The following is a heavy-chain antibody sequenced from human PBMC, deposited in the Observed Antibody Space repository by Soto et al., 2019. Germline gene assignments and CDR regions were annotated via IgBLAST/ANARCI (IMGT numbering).Heavy chain of an antibody. CDR2: IDPSDSYT. CDR1: GYSFTGYW. D-gene: IGHD3-10*01. J-gene: IGHJ6*02. Sequence: GEALKISCKGSGYSFTGYWISWVRQMPGKGLEWMGRIDPSDSYTNYSPSFQGHVTISANKSISTAYLQWSSLKASDTAMYYCARRSARVGITMVREQNYYGMDVWGQGTTVTVSS. CDR3: ARRSARVGITMVREQNYYGMDV. V-gene: IGHV5-10-1*01.